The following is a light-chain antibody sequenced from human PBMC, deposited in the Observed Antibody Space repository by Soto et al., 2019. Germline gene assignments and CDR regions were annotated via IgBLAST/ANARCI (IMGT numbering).Light chain of an antibody. CDR1: QSVSSY. J-gene: IGKJ4*01. CDR2: DAS. V-gene: IGKV3-11*01. Sequence: EIVLTQSPATLSLSPGERATLSCRASQSVSSYLAWYQQKPGQAPRLLIYDASNSATGIPARFSASGSGTDFTLTISSLEPEDFAIYYCQQRSNWPPVTFGGGTKVEIK. CDR3: QQRSNWPPVT.